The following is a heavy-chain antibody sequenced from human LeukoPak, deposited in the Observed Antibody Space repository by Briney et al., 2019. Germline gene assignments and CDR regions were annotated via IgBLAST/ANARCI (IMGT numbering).Heavy chain of an antibody. D-gene: IGHD5-24*01. CDR1: DDSVSSYY. CDR3: ARGGEDGYPFDY. J-gene: IGHJ4*02. Sequence: PSETLSLTCTVSDDSVSSYYWSWIRQPPGKGLEWIGFIYYSATTKYNPSLKSRVTISVDTSKKQFSLNLNSVTAADTAVYYCARGGEDGYPFDYWGQGTLVTVSS. CDR2: IYYSATT. V-gene: IGHV4-59*02.